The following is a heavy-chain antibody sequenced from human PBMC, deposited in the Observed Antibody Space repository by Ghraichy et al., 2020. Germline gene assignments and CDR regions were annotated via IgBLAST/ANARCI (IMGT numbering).Heavy chain of an antibody. J-gene: IGHJ4*02. CDR1: GVSMNSYY. V-gene: IGHV4-4*09. CDR2: IYSSGST. CDR3: AMGGYDYNFDK. D-gene: IGHD5-12*01. Sequence: SETLSLTCTVSGVSMNSYYWTWIRQPPGKGLEWIGYIYSSGSTKYNPSLKSRVTISLDTPKNQFSLRLSSVTAADTALYYCAMGGYDYNFDKWGLGTLVTVSS.